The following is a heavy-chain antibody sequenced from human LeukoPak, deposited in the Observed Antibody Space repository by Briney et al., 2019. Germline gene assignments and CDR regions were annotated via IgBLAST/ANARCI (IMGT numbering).Heavy chain of an antibody. CDR1: ADSISSSSYY. Sequence: PSETLSLTCTVSADSISSSSYYWGWIRHPPGKGLEWIGTNYYSGNTYYNPSLKSRVTIPLDTSKNQFFLKLSSVTAAETALYYCVRHPSAGGGDFYGMDVWGQGTTVTVSS. CDR3: VRHPSAGGGDFYGMDV. V-gene: IGHV4-39*01. CDR2: NYYSGNT. D-gene: IGHD2-21*01. J-gene: IGHJ6*02.